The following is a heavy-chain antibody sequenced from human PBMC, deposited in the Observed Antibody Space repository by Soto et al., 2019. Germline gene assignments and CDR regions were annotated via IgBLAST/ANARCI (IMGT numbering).Heavy chain of an antibody. Sequence: QVQLVQSGAEVKKPGASVKVSCKASGYTFTSYAMHWVRQAPGQRRERRGWINAGNCNTKYSQQFQGRVTITRDPSASTAYVEVSRLSSDATAVYYCAGDLIGDQPLYYYYYYMDVWGKGTTVTVSS. J-gene: IGHJ6*03. D-gene: IGHD2-21*02. CDR1: GYTFTSYA. CDR3: AGDLIGDQPLYYYYYYMDV. CDR2: INAGNCNT. V-gene: IGHV1-3*01.